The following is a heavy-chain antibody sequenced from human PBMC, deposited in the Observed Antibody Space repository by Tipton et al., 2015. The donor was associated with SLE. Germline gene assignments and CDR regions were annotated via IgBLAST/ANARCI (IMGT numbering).Heavy chain of an antibody. J-gene: IGHJ3*02. D-gene: IGHD2-15*01. Sequence: SLRLSCAASGFTFSSYAMHWVRQAPGKGLEWVAAISYDGSNKYYADSVKGRFTISRDNSKNTLYLQMNSLRAEDTAVYYCARHGSGGSCCHAFDIWGQGTMVTVSS. V-gene: IGHV3-30*04. CDR1: GFTFSSYA. CDR3: ARHGSGGSCCHAFDI. CDR2: ISYDGSNK.